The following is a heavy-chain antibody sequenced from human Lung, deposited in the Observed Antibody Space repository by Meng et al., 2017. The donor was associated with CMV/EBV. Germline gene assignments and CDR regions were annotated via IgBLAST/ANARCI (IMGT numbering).Heavy chain of an antibody. CDR3: ARVVTALWGYYFDY. CDR2: INHSGST. Sequence: QQLDAGGELVKHTGSPVITFATSCGTIIKSNGWGWVRQPPGKGLELIGVINHSGSTNYNPSLKSRVTISVDESKNQFSLKLSSVTAADTAVYYCARVVTALWGYYFDYWGQGTLVTVSS. J-gene: IGHJ4*02. CDR1: CGTIIKSNG. D-gene: IGHD2-21*02. V-gene: IGHV4-4*02.